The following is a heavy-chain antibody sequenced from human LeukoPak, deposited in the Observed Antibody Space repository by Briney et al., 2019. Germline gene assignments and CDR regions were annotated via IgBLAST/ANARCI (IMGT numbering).Heavy chain of an antibody. D-gene: IGHD3-10*01. CDR2: INHSEST. CDR1: GGSFSDYY. V-gene: IGHV4-34*01. Sequence: SETLSLTCAVYGGSFSDYYWSWVRQPPGKGLEWIGEINHSESTNYNPSLKSRVTMSVDTSKNQFSLKVSSVSAADTAVYYCARGNRPYGEHEAFDIWGHGTTVTVSP. CDR3: ARGNRPYGEHEAFDI. J-gene: IGHJ3*02.